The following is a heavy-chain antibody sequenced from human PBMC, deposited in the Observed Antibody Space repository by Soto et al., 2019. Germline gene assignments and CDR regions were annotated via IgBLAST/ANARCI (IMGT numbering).Heavy chain of an antibody. Sequence: PSETLSLTCAVYGGSFSGYYWSWIRQPPGKGLEWIGEINHSGSTNYNPSLKSRVTISVDTSKDQFSLKLSSVTAAYSALYYCARVNDILTGYSAFDYWGQGTLVTVSS. V-gene: IGHV4-34*01. D-gene: IGHD3-9*01. CDR3: ARVNDILTGYSAFDY. CDR2: INHSGST. J-gene: IGHJ4*02. CDR1: GGSFSGYY.